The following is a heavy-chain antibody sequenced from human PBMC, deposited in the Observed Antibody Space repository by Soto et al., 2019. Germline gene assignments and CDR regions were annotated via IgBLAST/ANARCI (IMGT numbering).Heavy chain of an antibody. V-gene: IGHV3-66*01. D-gene: IGHD3-10*01. CDR1: GFTVSSNY. CDR3: ARFGSGSYYPYYSYGMDV. CDR2: IYSGGST. Sequence: EVQLVESGGGLVQPGGSLRLSCAASGFTVSSNYMSWVRQAPGKGLEWVSVIYSGGSTYYADSVKGRSTISRDNSKNTLYLQMNSLRAEDTAVYYCARFGSGSYYPYYSYGMDVWGQGTTVTVSS. J-gene: IGHJ6*02.